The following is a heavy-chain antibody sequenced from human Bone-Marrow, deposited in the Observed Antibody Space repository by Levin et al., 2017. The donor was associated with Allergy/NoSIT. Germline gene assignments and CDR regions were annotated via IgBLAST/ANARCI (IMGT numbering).Heavy chain of an antibody. J-gene: IGHJ4*02. Sequence: GESLKISCAASGFTFSSYGMHWVRQAPGKGLEWVAVIWYDGSNKYYADSVKGRFTISRDNSKNTLYLQMNSLRAEDTAVYYCARGVPWVDYWGQGTLVTVSS. V-gene: IGHV3-33*01. CDR1: GFTFSSYG. D-gene: IGHD3-16*01. CDR2: IWYDGSNK. CDR3: ARGVPWVDY.